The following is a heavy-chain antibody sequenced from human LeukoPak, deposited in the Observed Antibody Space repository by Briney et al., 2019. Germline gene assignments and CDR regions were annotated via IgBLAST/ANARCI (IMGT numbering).Heavy chain of an antibody. J-gene: IGHJ3*02. CDR1: GGSISSYY. CDR2: THYSGNT. CDR3: ARLMTTANALDI. D-gene: IGHD4-17*01. Sequence: PSETLSLTCTFSGGSISSYYWSWIRQPPGKGLEWIGYTHYSGNTKYNPSLNSRVIFSVDTSKNQFSLKLSSVTAADTALYYCARLMTTANALDIWGHETMVTVSS. V-gene: IGHV4-59*08.